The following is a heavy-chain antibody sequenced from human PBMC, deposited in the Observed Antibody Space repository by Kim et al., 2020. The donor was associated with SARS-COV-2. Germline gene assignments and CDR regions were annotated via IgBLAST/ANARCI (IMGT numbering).Heavy chain of an antibody. CDR2: INPNSGGT. D-gene: IGHD5-12*01. V-gene: IGHV1-2*02. CDR3: ASANEYSGFPYYYYGMDV. Sequence: ASVKVSCKASGYTFTGYYMHWVRQAPGQGLEWMGWINPNSGGTNYAQKFQGRVTMTRDTSISTAYMELSRLRSDDTAVYYCASANEYSGFPYYYYGMDVWGQGTTVTVSS. CDR1: GYTFTGYY. J-gene: IGHJ6*02.